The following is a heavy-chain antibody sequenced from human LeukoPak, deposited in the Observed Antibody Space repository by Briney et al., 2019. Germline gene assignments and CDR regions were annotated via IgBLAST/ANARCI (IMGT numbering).Heavy chain of an antibody. V-gene: IGHV3-23*01. J-gene: IGHJ4*02. D-gene: IGHD2-15*01. CDR2: SHGSGGAT. CDR1: GFTFSSYS. Sequence: QHGESLKISCAASGFTFSSYSMNWVRQAPGKGLEWVSDSHGSGGATFYADSVKGRFTVSRDDSKSTLYLQMNSLRAEDTAVYYCAKYNGFCSSGSCYYFDYWGQGILVTVSS. CDR3: AKYNGFCSSGSCYYFDY.